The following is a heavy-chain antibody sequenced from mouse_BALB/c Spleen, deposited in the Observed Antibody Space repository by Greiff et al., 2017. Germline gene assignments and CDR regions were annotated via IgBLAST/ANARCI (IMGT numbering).Heavy chain of an antibody. CDR1: GYTFTSYW. CDR3: ARRDGYYV. D-gene: IGHD2-3*01. J-gene: IGHJ2*01. CDR2: INPSTGYT. V-gene: IGHV1-7*01. Sequence: QVQLQQSGAELAKPGASVKMSCKASGYTFTSYWMHWVKQRPGQGLEWIGYINPSTGYTEYKQKFKDKATLPADNSSSTAYMQLSSRTSEDSAVYYCARRDGYYVWGQGTTRTVSS.